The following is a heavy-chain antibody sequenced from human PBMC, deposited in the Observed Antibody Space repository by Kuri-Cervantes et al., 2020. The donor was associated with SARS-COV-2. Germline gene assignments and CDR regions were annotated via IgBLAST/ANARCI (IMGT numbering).Heavy chain of an antibody. CDR2: ISYDGINK. V-gene: IGHV3-30-3*01. J-gene: IGHJ4*02. CDR1: GFTFSSYA. CDR3: ARDRQRDFDQ. Sequence: GGSLRLSCAASGFTFSSYAMHWVRQAPGKGLEWVAVISYDGINKFYADSVRGRFTISRDNSKNTLYLQMNSLRPEDTAVYYCARDRQRDFDQWGQGTLVTVSS. D-gene: IGHD6-25*01.